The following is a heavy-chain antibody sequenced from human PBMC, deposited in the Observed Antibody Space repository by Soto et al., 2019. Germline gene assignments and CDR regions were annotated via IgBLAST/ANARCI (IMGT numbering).Heavy chain of an antibody. Sequence: PGESLKISCXGSGYSFGNYWIGWVRQMPGKGLEWMGIIYPGDSDTRYSPSFQGQVTISADKSISTAYLQWSSLKASDTAMYYCARSGTNYYDSSGYYPQFSGMDVWGQGTTVTVSS. CDR1: GYSFGNYW. CDR3: ARSGTNYYDSSGYYPQFSGMDV. J-gene: IGHJ6*02. CDR2: IYPGDSDT. V-gene: IGHV5-51*01. D-gene: IGHD3-22*01.